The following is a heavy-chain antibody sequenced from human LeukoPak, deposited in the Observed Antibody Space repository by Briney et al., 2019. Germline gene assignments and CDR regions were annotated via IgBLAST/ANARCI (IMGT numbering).Heavy chain of an antibody. J-gene: IGHJ4*02. CDR1: GYTLTGYY. CDR3: ARDPSNWSNKYYFDY. V-gene: IGHV1-2*02. D-gene: IGHD1-20*01. Sequence: ASVKVSCKASGYTLTGYYMHWVRQAPGQGLEWMGWINPNSGGTNYAQKFQGRVTMTRDTSISTAYMELSRLRSDDTAVYYCARDPSNWSNKYYFDYWGQGTLVTVSS. CDR2: INPNSGGT.